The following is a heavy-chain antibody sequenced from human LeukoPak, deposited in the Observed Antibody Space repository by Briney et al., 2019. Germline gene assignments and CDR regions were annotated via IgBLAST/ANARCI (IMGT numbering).Heavy chain of an antibody. CDR1: GYTFTSYD. J-gene: IGHJ4*02. Sequence: GSSVKVSCKASGYTFTSYDINWVRPATGRGREWRGWMNPNSGNTDYAQKFQGRVTITSNTSISTAYMELSSLRSEDTAVYYCARGVVAGTYDYWGQGTLVTVSS. V-gene: IGHV1-8*03. D-gene: IGHD6-19*01. CDR2: MNPNSGNT. CDR3: ARGVVAGTYDY.